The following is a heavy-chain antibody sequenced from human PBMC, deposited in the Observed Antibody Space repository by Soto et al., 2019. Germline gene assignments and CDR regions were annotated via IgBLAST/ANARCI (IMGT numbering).Heavy chain of an antibody. J-gene: IGHJ6*02. D-gene: IGHD2-2*01. CDR3: AKDRNIVVVPAAPWDYYYGMDV. CDR2: ISYDGSNK. V-gene: IGHV3-30*18. CDR1: GFTFSSYG. Sequence: LRLSCAASGFTFSSYGMHWVRQAPGKGLEWVAVISYDGSNKYYADSVKGRFTISRDNSKNTLYLQMNSLRAEDTAVYYCAKDRNIVVVPAAPWDYYYGMDVWGQGTTVTVS.